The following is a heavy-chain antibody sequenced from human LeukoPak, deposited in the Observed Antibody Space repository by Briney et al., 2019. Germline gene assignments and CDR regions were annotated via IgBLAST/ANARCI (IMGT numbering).Heavy chain of an antibody. CDR3: ARAATVVTDLDY. D-gene: IGHD4-23*01. J-gene: IGHJ4*02. Sequence: PSETLSLTCTVSGGSISSNYWSWIRRPPGKGLEWIGYIYYSGSTNYNPSLKSRVTISVDTSKNQFSLKLSSVTAADTAVYYCARAATVVTDLDYWGQGTLVTVSS. V-gene: IGHV4-59*01. CDR2: IYYSGST. CDR1: GGSISSNY.